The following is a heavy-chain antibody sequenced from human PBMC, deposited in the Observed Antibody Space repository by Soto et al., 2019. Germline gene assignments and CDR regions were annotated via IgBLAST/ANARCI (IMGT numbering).Heavy chain of an antibody. CDR1: GGSISSYY. J-gene: IGHJ5*02. CDR3: ARVIIAAAGTAWFDP. Sequence: SETLSLTCTVSGGSISSYYWSWIRQPPGKGLEWIGYIYYSGSTNYNPSLKSRVTISVDTSKNQFSLKLSSVTAADTAVYYCARVIIAAAGTAWFDPWGQGTLVTVSS. CDR2: IYYSGST. V-gene: IGHV4-59*08. D-gene: IGHD6-13*01.